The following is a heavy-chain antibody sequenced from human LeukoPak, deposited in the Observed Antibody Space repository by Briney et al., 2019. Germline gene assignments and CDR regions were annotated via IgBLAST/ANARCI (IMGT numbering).Heavy chain of an antibody. J-gene: IGHJ6*03. V-gene: IGHV3-21*01. CDR3: ARHCSGSYPGLLYYYYMDV. Sequence: GGSLRLSCAASGFTFSSYSMNWVRQAPGKGLEWVSSISGSSSYIYYADSVKGRFTISRDNAKNSLYLQMNSLRAEDTAVYYCARHCSGSYPGLLYYYYMDVWGKGTTVTVSS. CDR1: GFTFSSYS. CDR2: ISGSSSYI. D-gene: IGHD1-26*01.